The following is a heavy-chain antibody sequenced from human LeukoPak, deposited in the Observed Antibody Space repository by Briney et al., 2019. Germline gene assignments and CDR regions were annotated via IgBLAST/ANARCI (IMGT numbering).Heavy chain of an antibody. J-gene: IGHJ4*02. D-gene: IGHD5-18*01. Sequence: GGSLRLSCAASGFTFSSYAMSWVRQAPGKGLEWVSAISGSGGSTYYADSVKGRFTISRDNSKNTLFLQMNSLRAEDTAIYYCATYRQVMLPFESWGRGTLVTVSS. CDR1: GFTFSSYA. V-gene: IGHV3-23*01. CDR2: ISGSGGST. CDR3: ATYRQVMLPFES.